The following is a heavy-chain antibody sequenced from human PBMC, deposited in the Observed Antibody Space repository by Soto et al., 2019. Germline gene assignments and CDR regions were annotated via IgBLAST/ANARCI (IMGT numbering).Heavy chain of an antibody. Sequence: WVRQAPGKGLEWVSAISGSGGSTYYADSVKGRFTISRDNSKNTLYLQMNSLRAEDTAVYYCAKDYGALDAFDIWGQGTMVTVSS. CDR2: ISGSGGST. V-gene: IGHV3-23*01. J-gene: IGHJ3*02. D-gene: IGHD4-17*01. CDR3: AKDYGALDAFDI.